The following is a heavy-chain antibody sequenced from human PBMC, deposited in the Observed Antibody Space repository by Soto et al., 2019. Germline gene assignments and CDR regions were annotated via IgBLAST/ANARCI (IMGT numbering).Heavy chain of an antibody. CDR1: GFMFSNYA. V-gene: IGHV3-23*01. J-gene: IGHJ4*02. CDR2: ISDSGTMT. D-gene: IGHD3-16*01. CDR3: AKPPHVGMITGFFDY. Sequence: EVQVLESGGGLVQPGGSLRLSCVASGFMFSNYAMTWVRQAPGKGLEWVSSISDSGTMTFYTDPVKGRFTVSRDNFKNTLYLQMNSLRAEDTAVYYCAKPPHVGMITGFFDYWGQGTLVTVSS.